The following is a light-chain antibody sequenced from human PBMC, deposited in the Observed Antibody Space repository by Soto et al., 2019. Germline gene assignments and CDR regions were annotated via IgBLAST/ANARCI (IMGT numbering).Light chain of an antibody. J-gene: IGLJ2*01. CDR3: SSYTTCSTV. CDR2: DVS. V-gene: IGLV2-14*01. CDR1: SSDVGGYNY. Sequence: QSALTQPACVSGSPGQSITISCTGTSSDVGGYNYVSWYQQHPGKAPKLMIYDVSNRPSGVSNRFSGSKSGNTASLTISGLQAEDEADYYCSSYTTCSTVFGGGTKLTVL.